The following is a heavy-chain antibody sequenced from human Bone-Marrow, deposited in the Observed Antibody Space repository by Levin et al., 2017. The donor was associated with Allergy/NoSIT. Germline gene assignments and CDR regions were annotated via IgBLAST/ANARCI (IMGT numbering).Heavy chain of an antibody. Sequence: SGESLKISCAASGFTVSNNYMSWVRQPPGKGLEWVSLIYSVGTTHYADSVRGRFTISRDHSENTLYLQMNNVRADDTAVYYCARNPGAINWSWGQGTLVTVSS. V-gene: IGHV3-53*01. CDR1: GFTVSNNY. CDR2: IYSVGTT. CDR3: ARNPGAINWS. D-gene: IGHD1-20*01. J-gene: IGHJ4*02.